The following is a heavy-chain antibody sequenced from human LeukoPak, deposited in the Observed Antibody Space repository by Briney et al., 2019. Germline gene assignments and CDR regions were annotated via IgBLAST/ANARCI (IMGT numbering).Heavy chain of an antibody. V-gene: IGHV4-30-2*01. CDR2: IYHSGST. J-gene: IGHJ3*02. Sequence: SQTLSLTCTVSGGSISSGGYSWSWIRQPPGKGLEWIGYIYHSGSTYYNPSLKSRVTISVDRSKNQFSLKLSSVTAADTAVYYCARAAGFVNDAFDIWGQGTMVTVSS. CDR3: ARAAGFVNDAFDI. D-gene: IGHD2-21*01. CDR1: GGSISSGGYS.